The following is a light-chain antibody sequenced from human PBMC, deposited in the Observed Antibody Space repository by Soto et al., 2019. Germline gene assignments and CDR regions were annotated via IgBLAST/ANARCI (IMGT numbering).Light chain of an antibody. CDR3: QQYGRSPLT. V-gene: IGKV3-20*01. Sequence: EIVLTQSPGTLSLSPGERATLSCRASQSVSSSTYLAWYQQKPGQAPRLLIYGASSRATGIPDRFSGSGSGTDFTLNISRLEPEDFAVYYCQQYGRSPLTFGGGTKVEIK. J-gene: IGKJ4*01. CDR1: QSVSSSTY. CDR2: GAS.